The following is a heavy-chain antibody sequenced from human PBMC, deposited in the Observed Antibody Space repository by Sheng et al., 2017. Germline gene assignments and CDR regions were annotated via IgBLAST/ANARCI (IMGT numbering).Heavy chain of an antibody. Sequence: VQLQESGPGLVKPSETLSLTCAVSGYSISSGYYWGWIRQPPGKGLEWIGSIYHSGSTYYNPSLKSRVTISVDTSKNQFSLKLSSVTAADTAVYYCAGEVVVVPAASDTAHCFDYWGQGTLVTVSS. V-gene: IGHV4-38-2*01. CDR1: GYSISSGYY. CDR3: AGEVVVVPAASDTAHCFDY. D-gene: IGHD2-2*01. CDR2: IYHSGST. J-gene: IGHJ4*02.